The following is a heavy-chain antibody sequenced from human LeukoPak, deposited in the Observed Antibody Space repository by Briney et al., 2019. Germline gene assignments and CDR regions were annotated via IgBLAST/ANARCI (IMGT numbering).Heavy chain of an antibody. D-gene: IGHD1-1*01. CDR3: VKDLRLDLHLDTFHI. J-gene: IGHJ3*02. Sequence: GGSLRLSCAASGFNLDDYAMHWVRQAPGKGLAWVSSISWDSGSSVYLDSVKGRFTISRDNAKNSLYLQMNSLKPEDTALYYCVKDLRLDLHLDTFHIWGRGTRVTVSS. CDR1: GFNLDDYA. CDR2: ISWDSGSS. V-gene: IGHV3-9*01.